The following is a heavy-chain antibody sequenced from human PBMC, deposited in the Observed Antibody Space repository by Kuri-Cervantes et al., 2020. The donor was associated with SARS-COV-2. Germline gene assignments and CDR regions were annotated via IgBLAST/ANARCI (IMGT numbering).Heavy chain of an antibody. V-gene: IGHV4-4*02. D-gene: IGHD3-10*01. J-gene: IGHJ6*03. Sequence: SETLSLTCAVSGGSISSSNWWSWVRQPPGKGLEWIGEIYHSGSTNYNPSLKSRVTISVDKSKNQFSLKLSAVTAADTAHYYCVSNFGSYYYYTDVWGGGTPVTVSS. CDR1: GGSISSSNW. CDR3: VSNFGSYYYYTDV. CDR2: IYHSGST.